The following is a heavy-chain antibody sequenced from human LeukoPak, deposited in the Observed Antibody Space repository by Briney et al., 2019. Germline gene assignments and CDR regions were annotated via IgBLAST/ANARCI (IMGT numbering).Heavy chain of an antibody. CDR2: INPEGSQM. CDR1: GFTFSSSW. D-gene: IGHD5-24*01. V-gene: IGHV3-7*01. CDR3: AAWTDRGYNF. J-gene: IGHJ4*02. Sequence: GGSLRLSCAGSGFTFSSSWMNWVRQAPGKGLEWVANINPEGSQMRFVDSVMGRFTMSRDNAKNSLYLQMNSLRVEDTAVFYCAAWTDRGYNFWGQGTVVTVSS.